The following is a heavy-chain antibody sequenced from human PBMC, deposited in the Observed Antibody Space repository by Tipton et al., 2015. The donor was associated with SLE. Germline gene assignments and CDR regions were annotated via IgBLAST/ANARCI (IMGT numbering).Heavy chain of an antibody. J-gene: IGHJ6*02. CDR3: ANDYGARLYYGMDV. D-gene: IGHD4-17*01. CDR2: IIPIFGTA. Sequence: QSGAEVKKPGSSVKVSCKASGGTFSSYVISWVRQAPGQGLEGMGGIIPIFGTANYAQEFQGRVTITADESTSTAYTELSSLRSEDTAVYYCANDYGARLYYGMDVWGQGTTVTVSS. V-gene: IGHV1-69*01. CDR1: GGTFSSYV.